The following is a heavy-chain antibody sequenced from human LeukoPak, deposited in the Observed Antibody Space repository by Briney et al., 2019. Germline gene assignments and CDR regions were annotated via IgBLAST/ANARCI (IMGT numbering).Heavy chain of an antibody. CDR3: AREERRVTIFGVVKYNWFDP. Sequence: GGSLRLSCAASGFTFSSYWMHWVRQAPGKGLVWVSRINSDGSSTSYADSVKGRFTISRDNAKNTLYLQMNSLRAEDTAVYYCAREERRVTIFGVVKYNWFDPWGQGTLVTVSS. J-gene: IGHJ5*02. V-gene: IGHV3-74*01. CDR1: GFTFSSYW. CDR2: INSDGSST. D-gene: IGHD3-3*01.